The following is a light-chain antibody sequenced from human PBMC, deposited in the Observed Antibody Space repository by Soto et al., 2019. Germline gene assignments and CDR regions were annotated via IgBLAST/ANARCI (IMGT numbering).Light chain of an antibody. CDR3: QQYGSSPRT. CDR1: QRVSSH. Sequence: ETVMTQSPVTLSVSPGDTATLSCRASQRVSSHLAWYQQKPGQAPRLLIYAASTRATGIPVRFSGSGSGTDFTLTISRLEPEDFAVYYCQQYGSSPRTFGQGTKVDIK. CDR2: AAS. V-gene: IGKV3-20*01. J-gene: IGKJ1*01.